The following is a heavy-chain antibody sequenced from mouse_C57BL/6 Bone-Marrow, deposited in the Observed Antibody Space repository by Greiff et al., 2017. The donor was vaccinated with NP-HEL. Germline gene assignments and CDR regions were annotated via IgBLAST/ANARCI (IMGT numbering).Heavy chain of an antibody. CDR3: ATGDYDSYWYFDV. V-gene: IGHV1-55*01. J-gene: IGHJ1*03. D-gene: IGHD2-4*01. CDR1: GYTFTSYW. Sequence: QVQLQQPGAELVKPGASVKMSCKASGYTFTSYWITWVKQRPGQGLEWIGDIYPGSGSTNYNEKFKSKATLTVDTASSTAYMQLSSLTSEDAAVYYCATGDYDSYWYFDVWGTGTTVTVSS. CDR2: IYPGSGST.